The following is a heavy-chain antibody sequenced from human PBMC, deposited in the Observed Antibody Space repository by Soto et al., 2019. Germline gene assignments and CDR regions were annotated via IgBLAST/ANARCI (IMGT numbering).Heavy chain of an antibody. CDR1: GYTFTTYG. CDR2: ISTYNGNT. CDR3: VKGAWLDY. Sequence: ASVKVSCKASGYTFTTYGIIWVRQAPGQGLEWMGWISTYNGNTNYAQKFQGRVTMTTDTSTTTAYMEVRSLRSDDTAVYFCVKGAWLDYWGQGIMVTVSS. V-gene: IGHV1-18*01. J-gene: IGHJ4*02. D-gene: IGHD1-26*01.